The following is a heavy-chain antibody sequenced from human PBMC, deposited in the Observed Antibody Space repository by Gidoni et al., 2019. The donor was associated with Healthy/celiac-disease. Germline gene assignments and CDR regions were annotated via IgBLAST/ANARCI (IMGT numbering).Heavy chain of an antibody. D-gene: IGHD6-13*01. Sequence: QVQLVESGRGVVQPGRSLRLSCAASGFTFSSYAMHWVRQAPGKGLEWVAVISYDGSNKYYADSVKGRFTISRDNSKNTLYLQMNSLRAEDTAVYYCARDEYSSSYDYWGQGTLVTVSS. V-gene: IGHV3-30-3*01. CDR1: GFTFSSYA. J-gene: IGHJ4*02. CDR3: ARDEYSSSYDY. CDR2: ISYDGSNK.